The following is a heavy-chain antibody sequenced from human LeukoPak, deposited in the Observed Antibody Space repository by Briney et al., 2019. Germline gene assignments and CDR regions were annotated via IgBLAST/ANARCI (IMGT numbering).Heavy chain of an antibody. CDR1: GGSFSGYY. J-gene: IGHJ3*02. V-gene: IGHV4-34*01. CDR2: INHSGST. CDR3: ARPMVRGAKGAFDI. D-gene: IGHD3-10*01. Sequence: SETLSLTCAVYGGSFSGYYWSWIRQPPGKGLEWIGEINHSGSTNYNPSLKSRVTISVDTSKNQFSLKLSSVTAADTAVYYCARPMVRGAKGAFDIWGQGTMVTVSS.